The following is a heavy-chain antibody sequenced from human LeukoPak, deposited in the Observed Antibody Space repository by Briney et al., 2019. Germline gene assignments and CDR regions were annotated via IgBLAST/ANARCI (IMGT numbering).Heavy chain of an antibody. Sequence: GGSLRLSCAASGFTFSTYWMSWVRQAPGKGLEWVANMNQDGSAKYYVDSVKGRFTISRDNAKNSVYLHMNSLRAEDTAMYYCARDQGVAGYVIGYWGQGTLVTVSS. J-gene: IGHJ4*02. V-gene: IGHV3-7*01. CDR1: GFTFSTYW. D-gene: IGHD6-19*01. CDR3: ARDQGVAGYVIGY. CDR2: MNQDGSAK.